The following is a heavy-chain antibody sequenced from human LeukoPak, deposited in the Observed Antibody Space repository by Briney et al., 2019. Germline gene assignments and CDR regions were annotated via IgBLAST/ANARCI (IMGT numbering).Heavy chain of an antibody. J-gene: IGHJ1*01. D-gene: IGHD2-2*02. CDR3: ARDSEGYCSSTSRYTEYFQH. CDR2: INPNSGGT. Sequence: ASVKVSCKASGYTFTGYYMHWVRQAPGQGLEWMGWINPNSGGTNYAQKFQGRVTMTRDTSISTAYMELSRLRSDDTAVYYCARDSEGYCSSTSRYTEYFQHWGQGTLVTVSS. CDR1: GYTFTGYY. V-gene: IGHV1-2*02.